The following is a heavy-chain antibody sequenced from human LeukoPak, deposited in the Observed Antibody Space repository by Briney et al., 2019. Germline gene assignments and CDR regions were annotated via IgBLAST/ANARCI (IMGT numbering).Heavy chain of an antibody. J-gene: IGHJ4*02. V-gene: IGHV3-23*01. CDR1: GFTFSSYA. CDR3: AKRVGDSSGWYYFDY. CDR2: ISGSGGST. Sequence: PGGSLRLSCAASGFTFSSYAMSWVRQAPGKGLEWVSAISGSGGSTYYADSVKGRFTISRDNSKNTLYLQMNSLRAEDTAVYYCAKRVGDSSGWYYFDYWGQGTLVTVSS. D-gene: IGHD6-19*01.